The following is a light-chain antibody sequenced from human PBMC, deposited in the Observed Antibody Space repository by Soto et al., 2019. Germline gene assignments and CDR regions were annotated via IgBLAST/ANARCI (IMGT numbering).Light chain of an antibody. CDR2: LVS. V-gene: IGKV2-28*01. CDR3: MQGLQTPRT. Sequence: IVLTQSPLSLTVTSGGSASIACTSSESLLHRNGNTLLDWYLQKPGQSPQPMIYLVSRRASGVPDRFSGGGSGTDFTLKISRVEAEDVWVYYCMQGLQTPRTFGQGTKVDIK. CDR1: ESLLHRNGNTL. J-gene: IGKJ1*01.